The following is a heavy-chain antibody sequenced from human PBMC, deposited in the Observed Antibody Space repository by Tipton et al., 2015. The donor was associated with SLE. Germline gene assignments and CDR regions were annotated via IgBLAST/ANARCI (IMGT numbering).Heavy chain of an antibody. CDR1: GFTFGDYA. D-gene: IGHD3-10*01. V-gene: IGHV3-49*04. J-gene: IGHJ6*02. CDR2: IRSKAYGGTT. Sequence: SLRLSCTASGFTFGDYAMSWVRQAPGKGLEWVGFIRSKAYGGTTEYAASVKGRFTISRDDSKSIAYLQMNSLRAEDTAVYYCAKGNAMVQGRNGMDVWGQGTTVTVSS. CDR3: AKGNAMVQGRNGMDV.